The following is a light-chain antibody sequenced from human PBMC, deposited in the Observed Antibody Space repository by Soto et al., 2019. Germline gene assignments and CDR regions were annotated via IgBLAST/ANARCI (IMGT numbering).Light chain of an antibody. CDR3: MQSTQWPPYT. V-gene: IGKV2-30*01. Sequence: EVVMTQSPLSLPVTLGQPASISCRSSQSLAYIDGNTYLTWFHQRPGQSPRRLIYYVSNRDSGVPDRCSGSGSGTDFTLKISRVEAEDAGIYYCMQSTQWPPYTFGQGTKLEIK. CDR1: QSLAYIDGNTY. J-gene: IGKJ2*01. CDR2: YVS.